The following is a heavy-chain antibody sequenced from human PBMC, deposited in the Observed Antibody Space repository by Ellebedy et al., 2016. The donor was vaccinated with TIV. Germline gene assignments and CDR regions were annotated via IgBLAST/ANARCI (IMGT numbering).Heavy chain of an antibody. CDR1: GFTFSSYA. J-gene: IGHJ6*02. CDR3: AKYRGESAYYHGLDV. D-gene: IGHD3-10*01. CDR2: ISGSGGST. V-gene: IGHV3-23*01. Sequence: GESLKISCAASGFTFSSYAMSWVRQAPGKGLEWVSAISGSGGSTYYADSVKGRFTLSKDNSKNTLFLQMNSLRAEDTAVYYCAKYRGESAYYHGLDVWGQGTTVTVSS.